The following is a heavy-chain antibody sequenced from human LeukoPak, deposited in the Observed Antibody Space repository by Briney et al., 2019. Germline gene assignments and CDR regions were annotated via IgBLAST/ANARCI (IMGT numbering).Heavy chain of an antibody. CDR1: GFTVSSNY. Sequence: GGSLRLSCAASGFTVSSNYMSWVRQAPGKGLEWVSVIYSGGSTYYADSVKGQFTISRDNSKNTLYLQMNSLRAEDTAVYYCARMMYGVIAEYYFDYWGQGTLVTVSS. J-gene: IGHJ4*02. D-gene: IGHD3-16*02. CDR3: ARMMYGVIAEYYFDY. V-gene: IGHV3-66*02. CDR2: IYSGGST.